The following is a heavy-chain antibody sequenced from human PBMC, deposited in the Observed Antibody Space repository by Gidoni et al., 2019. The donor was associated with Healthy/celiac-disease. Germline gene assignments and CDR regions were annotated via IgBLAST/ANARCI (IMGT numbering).Heavy chain of an antibody. Sequence: QVQLVQSGAEVKKPGASVTVSCKASGYTFTGYYMHWVRQAPGQGLEWMGWINPNSGGTNYAQKFQGWVTMTRDTSISTAYMELSRLRSDDTAVYYCARAPYYYDSSGYLDYWGQGTLVTVSS. D-gene: IGHD3-22*01. CDR2: INPNSGGT. V-gene: IGHV1-2*04. CDR3: ARAPYYYDSSGYLDY. J-gene: IGHJ4*02. CDR1: GYTFTGYY.